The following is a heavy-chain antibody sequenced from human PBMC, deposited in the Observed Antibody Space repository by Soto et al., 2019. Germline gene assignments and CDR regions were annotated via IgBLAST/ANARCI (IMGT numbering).Heavy chain of an antibody. D-gene: IGHD2-15*01. CDR3: AKDTGRDIVFLPSADYQYVLAF. Sequence: GGSLRLSCAASGFTFSSYAMSWVRQAPGKGLEWVSAISGSGGSTYYADSVKGRFTISRDNSKNTLYLQMNSLRAEDTAVYYCAKDTGRDIVFLPSADYQYVLAFCGQGSSVT. V-gene: IGHV3-23*01. CDR2: ISGSGGST. J-gene: IGHJ6*02. CDR1: GFTFSSYA.